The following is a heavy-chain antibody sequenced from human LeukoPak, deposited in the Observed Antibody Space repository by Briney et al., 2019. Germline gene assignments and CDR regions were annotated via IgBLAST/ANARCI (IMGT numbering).Heavy chain of an antibody. CDR1: GGSFSGYY. CDR3: ARDSGTTGEVKFDP. Sequence: SETLSLTCAVYGGSFSGYYWSWIRQPAGKGLEWIGRIYGSGSTDYNPSLKSRVTMSIDTSKNQFPLNLISVTAADTAVYYCARDSGTTGEVKFDPWGQGTLVTVSS. D-gene: IGHD3-10*01. CDR2: IYGSGST. J-gene: IGHJ5*02. V-gene: IGHV4-4*07.